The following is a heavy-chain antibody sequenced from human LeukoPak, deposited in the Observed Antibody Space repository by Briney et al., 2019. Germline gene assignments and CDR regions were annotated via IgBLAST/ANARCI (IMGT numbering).Heavy chain of an antibody. Sequence: SVKVSCKASGGTFSSYAISWVRQAPGQGLEWMGGIIPIFGTANYAQKFQGRVTITADESTSTAYMELSSLRSEDTAVYYCARGPPRIVATISVAFDIWGQGTMVTVSS. CDR2: IIPIFGTA. V-gene: IGHV1-69*13. D-gene: IGHD5-12*01. CDR3: ARGPPRIVATISVAFDI. J-gene: IGHJ3*02. CDR1: GGTFSSYA.